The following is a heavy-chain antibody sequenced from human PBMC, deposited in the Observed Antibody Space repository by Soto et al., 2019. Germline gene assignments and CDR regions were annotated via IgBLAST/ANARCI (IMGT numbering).Heavy chain of an antibody. CDR2: LYDTDGT. J-gene: IGHJ3*01. V-gene: IGHV3-53*01. CDR3: ATWLQREHAFDV. CDR1: GFSFSGKYY. D-gene: IGHD1-1*01. Sequence: DVQLEESGGGLIQPGGSLRLSCAASGFSFSGKYYLTWVRQAPGKGLEWVSALYDTDGTYYADSVKGRFSVSRDNSKNTFYLQLHSLRPDDTALYFCATWLQREHAFDVWGLGTMVTVSS.